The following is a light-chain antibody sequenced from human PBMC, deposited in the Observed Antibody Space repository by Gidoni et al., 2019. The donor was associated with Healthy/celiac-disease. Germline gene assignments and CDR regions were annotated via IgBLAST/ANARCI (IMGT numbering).Light chain of an antibody. CDR1: QSVSRSY. Sequence: DIVLTPSPGTLSSSPGERATLSCRASQSVSRSYLAWYQQKPGQAPRLLIYGASSRATGIPDRFSGSGSGTDFTLTISRLEPEDFAVYYCQQYGSSLPYTFGQGTKLEIK. J-gene: IGKJ2*01. CDR2: GAS. V-gene: IGKV3-20*01. CDR3: QQYGSSLPYT.